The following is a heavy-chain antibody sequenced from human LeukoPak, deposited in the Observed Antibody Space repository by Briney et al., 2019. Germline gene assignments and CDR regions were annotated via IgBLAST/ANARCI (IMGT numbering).Heavy chain of an antibody. CDR1: GFTFSTYN. D-gene: IGHD5-18*01. Sequence: PGRSLRLSCAASGFTFSTYNMNWVRQAPGKGLEWVSSISSTGSAKYYADSVRGRFTISRDNANHSLYLQMNSLRAEDTAVYYCAKERRGYSYGYIDYWGQGSLVSVSS. CDR3: AKERRGYSYGYIDY. V-gene: IGHV3-21*01. J-gene: IGHJ4*02. CDR2: ISSTGSAK.